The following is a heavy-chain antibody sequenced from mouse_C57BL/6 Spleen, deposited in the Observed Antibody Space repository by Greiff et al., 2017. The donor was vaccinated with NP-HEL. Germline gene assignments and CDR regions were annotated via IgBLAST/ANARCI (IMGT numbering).Heavy chain of an antibody. D-gene: IGHD2-13*01. J-gene: IGHJ4*01. CDR3: SRSDDYAMDY. V-gene: IGHV1-61*01. CDR2: IYPSDSDT. CDR1: GYTFTSYW. Sequence: QVQLQQPGAELVRPGSSVKLSCKASGYTFTSYWMDWVQQRPGQGLEWIGYIYPSDSDTHYNQQFKDQATLTVDKSSSTAYMQLISLTSEDSAVEYCSRSDDYAMDYWGQGTSVTVSS.